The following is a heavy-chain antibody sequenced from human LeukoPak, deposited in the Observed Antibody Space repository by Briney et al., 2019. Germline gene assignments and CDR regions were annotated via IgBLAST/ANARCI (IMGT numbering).Heavy chain of an antibody. D-gene: IGHD3-10*01. Sequence: PGGSLRLSCAASGFSFKTYDMSWVRQAPGKGLEWVSVIYSGGSTYYADSVKGRFTISRDNSKNTLYLQMNSLRAEDTAVYYCARAGDVWFGELSFWGQGTLVTVSS. CDR1: GFSFKTYD. J-gene: IGHJ4*02. CDR3: ARAGDVWFGELSF. CDR2: IYSGGST. V-gene: IGHV3-53*01.